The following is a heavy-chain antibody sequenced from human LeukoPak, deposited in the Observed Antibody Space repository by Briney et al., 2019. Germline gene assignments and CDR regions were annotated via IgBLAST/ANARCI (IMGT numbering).Heavy chain of an antibody. CDR1: GGSISDYY. Sequence: SETLSLTCTVSGGSISDYYWIWIRRPAGKGLEWIGRIYSSGTTNYNPSLKSRVTISVDTSKNQFSLKLSSVTAADTAVYYCTRRRNYLSHFDYWGQGTLVTVSS. D-gene: IGHD1-7*01. CDR2: IYSSGTT. J-gene: IGHJ4*02. V-gene: IGHV4-4*07. CDR3: TRRRNYLSHFDY.